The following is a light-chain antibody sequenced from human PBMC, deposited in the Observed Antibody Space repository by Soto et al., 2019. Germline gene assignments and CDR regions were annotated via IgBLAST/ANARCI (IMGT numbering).Light chain of an antibody. CDR3: QQYGSSPVT. CDR2: VAS. V-gene: IGKV3-20*01. J-gene: IGKJ2*01. CDR1: QSVSSSY. Sequence: EIVLTQSPGTLSLSPGERATLSCRASQSVSSSYLAWYQQKPGQAPRLLIYVASSRATGIPDRFSGSGSGTDFTLTISRLEPEDFAVYYCQQYGSSPVTFGQGTKLEIK.